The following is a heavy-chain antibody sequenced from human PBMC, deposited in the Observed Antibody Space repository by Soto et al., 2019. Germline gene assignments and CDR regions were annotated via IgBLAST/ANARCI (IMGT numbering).Heavy chain of an antibody. CDR2: IYSGGST. Sequence: EVQLVESGGGLVQPGGSLRLSCAASGFTVSSNYMSWVRQAPGKGLEWVSVIYSGGSTYYADSVKGRFTISRHNSKNTLYLQMNSLRAEDTAVYYCARVCRGGTCSSTSCASCEAFDIWGQGTMVTVSS. J-gene: IGHJ3*02. CDR1: GFTVSSNY. V-gene: IGHV3-53*04. CDR3: ARVCRGGTCSSTSCASCEAFDI. D-gene: IGHD2-2*01.